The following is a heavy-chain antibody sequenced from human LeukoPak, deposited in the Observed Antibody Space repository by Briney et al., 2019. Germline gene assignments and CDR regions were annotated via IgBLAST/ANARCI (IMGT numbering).Heavy chain of an antibody. V-gene: IGHV3-7*01. CDR2: IKEDGSAE. CDR1: GFSFSDYW. CDR3: ARARSGYYFDY. D-gene: IGHD3-22*01. J-gene: IGHJ4*02. Sequence: GGSLRLSCVASGFSFSDYWMSWVRQAPGKGLEWVANIKEDGSAEYYVDSVKGRFTISRDNAKNSLYLQMSGLRAEDTAVYYCARARSGYYFDYWGQGTLVTVSS.